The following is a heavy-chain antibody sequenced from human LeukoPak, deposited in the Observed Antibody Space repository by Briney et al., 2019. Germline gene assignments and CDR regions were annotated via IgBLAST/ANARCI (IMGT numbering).Heavy chain of an antibody. CDR3: ARDNVVAGTFDP. J-gene: IGHJ5*02. Sequence: SETLSLTCTVSGGSISSYYWSRIRQPAGKGLKWIGRIYSSGSTNYNPSLKSRVTMSVDMSKNQFSLKLSSVTAADTAVYYCARDNVVAGTFDPWGQGTLVTVSS. CDR2: IYSSGST. D-gene: IGHD6-19*01. V-gene: IGHV4-4*07. CDR1: GGSISSYY.